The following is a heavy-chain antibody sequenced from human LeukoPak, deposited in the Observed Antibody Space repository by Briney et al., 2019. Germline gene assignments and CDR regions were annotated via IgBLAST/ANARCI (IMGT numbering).Heavy chain of an antibody. D-gene: IGHD6-13*01. J-gene: IGHJ4*02. V-gene: IGHV1-2*02. CDR3: ARDRPARSPPLDYSSSWIFDF. Sequence: GASVKVSCKASGYTFTDYYMHWVRQAPGQGLEWMGWINPNSGGTNYAQKFQGRVTMTRDTSISTAYMELSRLRSDDTAVYYCARDRPARSPPLDYSSSWIFDFWGQGTLVTVSS. CDR1: GYTFTDYY. CDR2: INPNSGGT.